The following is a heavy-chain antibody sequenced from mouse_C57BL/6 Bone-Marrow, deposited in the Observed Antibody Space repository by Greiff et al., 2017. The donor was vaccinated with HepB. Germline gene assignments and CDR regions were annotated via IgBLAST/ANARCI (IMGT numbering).Heavy chain of an antibody. V-gene: IGHV1-26*01. D-gene: IGHD2-3*01. CDR1: GYTFTDYY. J-gene: IGHJ4*01. CDR3: AREGIYDGYYDAMDY. Sequence: VQLQQSGPELVKPGASVKISCKASGYTFTDYYMNWVKQSHGKSLEWIGDINPNNGGTSYNQKFKGKAILTVDKSSSTAYMELRSLTSEDSAVYYCAREGIYDGYYDAMDYWGQGTAVTVSS. CDR2: INPNNGGT.